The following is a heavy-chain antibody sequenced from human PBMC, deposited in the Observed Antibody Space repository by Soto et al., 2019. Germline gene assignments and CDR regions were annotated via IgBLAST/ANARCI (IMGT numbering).Heavy chain of an antibody. CDR1: GDSISNLDYF. J-gene: IGHJ5*01. CDR3: ARGRYCLTGRCFPNWFDS. CDR2: IYKSATT. D-gene: IGHD7-27*01. Sequence: SETLSLTCSVSGDSISNLDYFWAWIRQPPGQALEYIGYIYKSATTYYNPSFESRVAISVGTPKSQFSLNVTSVTAADTAVYFCARGRYCLTGRCFPNWFDSWGQGALVTVSS. V-gene: IGHV4-30-4*01.